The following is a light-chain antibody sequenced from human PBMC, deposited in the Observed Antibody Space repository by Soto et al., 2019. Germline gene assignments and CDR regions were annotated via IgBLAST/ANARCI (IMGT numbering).Light chain of an antibody. V-gene: IGKV3-20*01. J-gene: IGKJ3*01. CDR1: QSVTSTD. Sequence: EIVLTQSPATLSLSPGERATLSCRASQSVTSTDLAWYQQKPGQAPRLLIYGASNRATGISDRFSGSGSGTDFTLTISRLEPEDFAVYYCQQNGRPFGPGTKVALK. CDR3: QQNGRP. CDR2: GAS.